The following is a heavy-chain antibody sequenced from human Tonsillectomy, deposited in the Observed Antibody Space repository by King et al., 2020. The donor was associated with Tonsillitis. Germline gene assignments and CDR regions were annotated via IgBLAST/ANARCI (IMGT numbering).Heavy chain of an antibody. Sequence: LQLQESGPGLVKPSETLSLTCTVSGGSISSSSYYWGWIRQPPGKGLEWIGSIYYSGSTYYNPSLKSRVTISVDTSKNQFSLKLSSETAADTAVYYCAREDYDYVWGSYRSDAFDIWGQGTMVTVSS. CDR2: IYYSGST. V-gene: IGHV4-39*02. CDR3: AREDYDYVWGSYRSDAFDI. J-gene: IGHJ3*02. D-gene: IGHD3-16*02. CDR1: GGSISSSSYY.